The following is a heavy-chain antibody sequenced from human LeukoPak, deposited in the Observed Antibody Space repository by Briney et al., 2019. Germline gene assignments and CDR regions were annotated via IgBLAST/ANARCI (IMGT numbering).Heavy chain of an antibody. J-gene: IGHJ4*02. CDR2: ISGSGGSK. CDR3: AKQAAAVGGAFDY. V-gene: IGHV3-23*01. D-gene: IGHD6-25*01. CDR1: GFTFSICA. Sequence: GGSLSLFCAVSGFTFSICAMSWVPQAPGKGLECVSAISGSGGSKYYADSEKGRFTISRDNSKNTLYLQMNSLRAEDTAVYYCAKQAAAVGGAFDYWGQGTLVTVSS.